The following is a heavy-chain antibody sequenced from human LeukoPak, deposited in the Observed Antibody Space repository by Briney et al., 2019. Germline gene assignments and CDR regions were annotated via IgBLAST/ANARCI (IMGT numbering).Heavy chain of an antibody. CDR1: GFTVSSNY. CDR2: IYSGGST. Sequence: GGSLRLSCAASGFTVSSNYMSWVRQAPGKGLEWVSVIYSGGSTYYADSVKGRFTISRDNSKNTLYLQMNSLRVEDTAVYYCARASPGVTMDYWGQGTPVTVSS. CDR3: ARASPGVTMDY. J-gene: IGHJ4*02. V-gene: IGHV3-53*01. D-gene: IGHD2-21*02.